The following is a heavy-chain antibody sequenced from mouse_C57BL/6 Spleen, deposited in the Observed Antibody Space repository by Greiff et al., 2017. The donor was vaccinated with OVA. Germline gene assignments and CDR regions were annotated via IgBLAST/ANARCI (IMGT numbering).Heavy chain of an antibody. D-gene: IGHD2-10*01. J-gene: IGHJ4*01. CDR1: GFTFSSYA. CDR2: ISDGGSYT. Sequence: EVMLVESGGGLVKPGGSLKLSCAASGFTFSSYAMSWVRQTPEKRLEWVATISDGGSYTYYPDNVKGRFTISRDNAKNNLYLQMSHLKSEDTAMYYCAREGLLGAMDYWGQGTSVTVSS. CDR3: AREGLLGAMDY. V-gene: IGHV5-4*01.